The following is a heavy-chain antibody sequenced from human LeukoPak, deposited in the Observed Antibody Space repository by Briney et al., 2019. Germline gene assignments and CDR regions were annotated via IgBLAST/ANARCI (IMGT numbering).Heavy chain of an antibody. Sequence: SETLSLTCTVPGGSISSSSYYWVWIRQPPGKGLEWIGSIFLSGSTYYNPSLKSRVTISVDTSKNQFSLKLTSVTAADTAVYYCARDPLGLSGSYYRGEHWGQGTLVTVSS. CDR3: ARDPLGLSGSYYRGEH. CDR2: IFLSGST. V-gene: IGHV4-39*07. J-gene: IGHJ1*01. D-gene: IGHD3-10*01. CDR1: GGSISSSSYY.